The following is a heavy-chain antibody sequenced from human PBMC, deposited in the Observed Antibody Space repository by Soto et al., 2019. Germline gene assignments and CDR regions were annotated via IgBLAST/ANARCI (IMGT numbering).Heavy chain of an antibody. V-gene: IGHV3-23*01. CDR2: ISDSGGST. J-gene: IGHJ4*02. Sequence: GSLRLSCAASGFTFSTYALSWVRQAPGKGLEWVSAISDSGGSTPYADSVRGRFTISRDNSKNTLYLQMNSLRAEDTAIYYCAKISLRTNNFDSWGQGTLVTVSS. CDR1: GFTFSTYA. CDR3: AKISLRTNNFDS.